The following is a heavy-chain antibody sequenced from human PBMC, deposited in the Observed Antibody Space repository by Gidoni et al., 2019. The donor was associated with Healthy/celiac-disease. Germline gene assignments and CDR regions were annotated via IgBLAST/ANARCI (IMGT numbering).Heavy chain of an antibody. V-gene: IGHV1-8*01. D-gene: IGHD2-2*01. CDR1: GYTFTSYD. J-gene: IGHJ6*02. CDR3: ARGDIVVVPAANYGMDV. CDR2: MNPNSGNT. Sequence: QAPLVQSGAEVKKPGASVKVSCKASGYTFTSYDINWVRQATGQGLEWMGWMNPNSGNTGYAQKFQGRVTMTRNTSISTAYMELSSLRSEDTAVYYCARGDIVVVPAANYGMDVWGQGTTVTVSS.